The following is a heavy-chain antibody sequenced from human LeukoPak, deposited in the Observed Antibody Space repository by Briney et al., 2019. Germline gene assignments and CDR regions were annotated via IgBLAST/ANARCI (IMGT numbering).Heavy chain of an antibody. V-gene: IGHV3-23*01. Sequence: GGSLRLSCAGSGFAFSSYAMSWVRQAPGKGLEWVSDISGAGDRTYYADSVKGRFTISRDNSKNTLSLQMTSLRAEDTAIYYCAKARIPSGNGYYSDWSQGTLVTVSS. J-gene: IGHJ4*02. CDR1: GFAFSSYA. CDR3: AKARIPSGNGYYSD. D-gene: IGHD3-22*01. CDR2: ISGAGDRT.